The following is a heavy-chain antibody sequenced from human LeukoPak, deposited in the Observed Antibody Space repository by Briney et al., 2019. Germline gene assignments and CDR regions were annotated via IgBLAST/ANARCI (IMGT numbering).Heavy chain of an antibody. CDR1: GGSISSYY. J-gene: IGHJ5*02. V-gene: IGHV4-59*01. Sequence: SETLSLTCTVSGGSISSYYWSWIRQPPGKGLEWIGYISYRGSTNYNPSLKSRVTILVDTSKNQFSLKLTSMSAADTAVYYCARGEDWFDPWGQGTLVTVSS. D-gene: IGHD3-16*01. CDR3: ARGEDWFDP. CDR2: ISYRGST.